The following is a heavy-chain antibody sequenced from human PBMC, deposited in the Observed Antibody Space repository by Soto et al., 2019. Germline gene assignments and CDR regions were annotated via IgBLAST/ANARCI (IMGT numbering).Heavy chain of an antibody. V-gene: IGHV1-8*01. CDR1: GYTFTSYD. D-gene: IGHD6-6*01. CDR3: ARGVAARRRTYYYYYMDV. Sequence: QVQLVQSGAEVKKPGASVKVSCKASGYTFTSYDINWVRQATGQGLEWMGWMNPNSGNTGYAQKFQGRVTMTRNTSISTAYMELSSLRSEDTAVYYCARGVAARRRTYYYYYMDVWGKGTTVTVSS. CDR2: MNPNSGNT. J-gene: IGHJ6*03.